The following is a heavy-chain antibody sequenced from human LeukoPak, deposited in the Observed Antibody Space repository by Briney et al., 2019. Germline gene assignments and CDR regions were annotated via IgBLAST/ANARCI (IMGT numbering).Heavy chain of an antibody. Sequence: SVKVSCKASGGTFSSYAISWVRQAPGQGLEWMGGIIPIFGTANYAQKFQGRVTITADESTSTAYVELGSLRSEDTAVYYCARGPVTKYYYGMDVWGQGTTVTVSS. CDR3: ARGPVTKYYYGMDV. J-gene: IGHJ6*02. CDR2: IIPIFGTA. D-gene: IGHD4-17*01. CDR1: GGTFSSYA. V-gene: IGHV1-69*13.